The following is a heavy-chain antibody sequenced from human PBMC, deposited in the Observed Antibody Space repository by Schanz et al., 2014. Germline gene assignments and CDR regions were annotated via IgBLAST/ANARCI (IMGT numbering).Heavy chain of an antibody. CDR3: AKDPHKDYGGKPQAFDI. J-gene: IGHJ3*02. CDR2: IYSDGRT. V-gene: IGHV3-66*01. D-gene: IGHD4-17*01. CDR1: GFIFNDYY. Sequence: DVQLVESGGGLVQSGGSLRLSCAASGFIFNDYYMNWIRQAPGKGLEWVSVIYSDGRTYYGDSVKGRFTISRDNSKNTLYLQMNSLRAEDTALYFCAKDPHKDYGGKPQAFDIWGQGTMVTVSS.